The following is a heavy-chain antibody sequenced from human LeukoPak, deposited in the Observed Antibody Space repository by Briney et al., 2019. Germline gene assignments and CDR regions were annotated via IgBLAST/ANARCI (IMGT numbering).Heavy chain of an antibody. V-gene: IGHV4-31*03. J-gene: IGHJ4*02. CDR3: AGYYDSSGYLDFDY. CDR2: IYYSGST. D-gene: IGHD3-22*01. CDR1: GGSISSGGYY. Sequence: SETLSLTCTVSGGSISSGGYYWSWIRQHPGKGLEWIGYIYYSGSTYHNPSLKSRVTISVDTSKNQFSLKLSSVTVADTAVYYCAGYYDSSGYLDFDYWGQGTLVTVSS.